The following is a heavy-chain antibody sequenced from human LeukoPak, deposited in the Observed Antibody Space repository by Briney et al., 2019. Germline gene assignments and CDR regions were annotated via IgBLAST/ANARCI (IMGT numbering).Heavy chain of an antibody. Sequence: PGGSLRLPCAASGFTFSTYTMNWVRQAPGKGLEWVSAISGSGGSTYYADSVKGRFTISRDNSKNTLYLQMNSLRAEDTAVYYCAKDSNGPYYYDSSGNFDYWGQGTLVTVSS. D-gene: IGHD3-22*01. CDR2: ISGSGGST. V-gene: IGHV3-23*01. J-gene: IGHJ4*02. CDR1: GFTFSTYT. CDR3: AKDSNGPYYYDSSGNFDY.